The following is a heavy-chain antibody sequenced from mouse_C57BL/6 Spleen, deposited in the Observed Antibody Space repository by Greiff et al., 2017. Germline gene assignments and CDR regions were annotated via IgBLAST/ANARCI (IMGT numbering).Heavy chain of an antibody. CDR3: ALTGTTWFAY. Sequence: EVQLQQSGAELVKPGASVKLSCTASGFNIKAYYMPWVKQRTEQGLEWIGRIDPEDGETKYAPKFPGKATITADTSSNTAYLQLSSLTSEDTAVYYCALTGTTWFAYWGQGTLVTVSA. V-gene: IGHV14-2*01. J-gene: IGHJ3*01. CDR1: GFNIKAYY. CDR2: IDPEDGET. D-gene: IGHD4-1*01.